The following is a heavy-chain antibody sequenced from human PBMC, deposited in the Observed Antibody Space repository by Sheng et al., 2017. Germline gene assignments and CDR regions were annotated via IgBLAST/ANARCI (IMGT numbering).Heavy chain of an antibody. Sequence: EVQLLESGGGLVQPGGSLRLSCAASGFTFSSYAMSWVRQAPGKGLEWVSAISGSGGSTYYADSVKGRFTISRDNSKNTLYLQMNSLRAEDTAVYYCANLGNEPYSSSWLCFDYWGQGTLVTVSS. CDR1: GFTFSSYA. CDR2: ISGSGGST. V-gene: IGHV3-23*01. D-gene: IGHD6-13*01. J-gene: IGHJ4*02. CDR3: ANLGNEPYSSSWLCFDY.